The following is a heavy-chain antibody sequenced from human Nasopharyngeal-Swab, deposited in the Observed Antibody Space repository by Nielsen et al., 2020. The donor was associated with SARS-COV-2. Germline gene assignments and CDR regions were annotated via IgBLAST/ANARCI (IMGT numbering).Heavy chain of an antibody. V-gene: IGHV3-23*01. CDR2: ISGSDHTT. J-gene: IGHJ6*02. Sequence: GESMKISCAASGFTFRGYAISWVRQAPGKGLEWVSVISGSDHTTYYADSVKGRFTISRDNSKNTVNLQMNSLRVEDTAMYYCAKDRDSGDDSDDYYHYYGMDVWGQGTTVTVSS. CDR3: AKDRDSGDDSDDYYHYYGMDV. CDR1: GFTFRGYA. D-gene: IGHD5-12*01.